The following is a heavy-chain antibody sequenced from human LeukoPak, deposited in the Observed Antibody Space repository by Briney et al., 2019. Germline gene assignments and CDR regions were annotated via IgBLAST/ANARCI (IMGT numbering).Heavy chain of an antibody. D-gene: IGHD3-10*01. V-gene: IGHV3-13*01. CDR1: GFTFSSYD. CDR2: IGTAGDT. CDR3: ARGVGYGSGSYHFDY. Sequence: GGSLRLPCAASGFTFSSYDMHWVRQATGKGLEWVSAIGTAGDTYYPGSVKGRFTISRENAKNSLYLQMNSLRAGDTAVYYCARGVGYGSGSYHFDYWGQGTLVTVSS. J-gene: IGHJ4*02.